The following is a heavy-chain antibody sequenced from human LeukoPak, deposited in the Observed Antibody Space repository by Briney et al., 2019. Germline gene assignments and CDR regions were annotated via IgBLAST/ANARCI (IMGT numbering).Heavy chain of an antibody. CDR2: INPNSGGA. CDR3: ARVERVGATTTWDY. Sequence: ASVKVFCKASGYTFTGYYMHWVRQAPGQGLEWMGWINPNSGGANYAQKFQGRVTMTRDTSISTAYMELSRLRSDDTAVYYCARVERVGATTTWDYWGQGTLVTVSS. D-gene: IGHD1-26*01. V-gene: IGHV1-2*02. J-gene: IGHJ4*02. CDR1: GYTFTGYY.